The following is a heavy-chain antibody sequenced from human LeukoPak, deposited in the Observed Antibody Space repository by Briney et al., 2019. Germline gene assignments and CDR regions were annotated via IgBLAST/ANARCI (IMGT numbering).Heavy chain of an antibody. V-gene: IGHV4-39*02. Sequence: SETLSLTCTVSGGSISSSSYYWGWIRQPPGKGLEWIGSIYYSGSTYYNPSLKSRVTISVDTSKNQFSLKLSSVTAADTAVYYCARDAPRRPGYSSSWLYYYYMDVWGKGTTVTVSS. CDR1: GGSISSSSYY. CDR2: IYYSGST. D-gene: IGHD6-13*01. J-gene: IGHJ6*03. CDR3: ARDAPRRPGYSSSWLYYYYMDV.